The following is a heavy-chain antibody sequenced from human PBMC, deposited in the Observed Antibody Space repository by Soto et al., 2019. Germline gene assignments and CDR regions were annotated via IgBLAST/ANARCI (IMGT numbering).Heavy chain of an antibody. Sequence: GASVKVSCKASGYTFTSYGISWVRQAPGQGLEWMGWISAYNGNTNYAQKLQGRVTMTTDTSTSTAYMELRSLRSDDTAVYYCARDRITPTIYAVDIWGQGTMVTVSS. CDR2: ISAYNGNT. J-gene: IGHJ3*02. V-gene: IGHV1-18*01. CDR1: GYTFTSYG. CDR3: ARDRITPTIYAVDI. D-gene: IGHD3-10*01.